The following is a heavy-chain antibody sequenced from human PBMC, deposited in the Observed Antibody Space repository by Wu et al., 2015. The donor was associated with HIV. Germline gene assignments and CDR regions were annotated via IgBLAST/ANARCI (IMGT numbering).Heavy chain of an antibody. D-gene: IGHD3-16*01. CDR3: ARPLSSSSMITFGGVDDRDNAFDI. J-gene: IGHJ3*02. CDR1: GGTFSSYA. V-gene: IGHV1-69*05. Sequence: QVQLVQSGAEVKKPGSSVKVSCKASGGTFSSYAISWVRQAPGQGLEWMGGIIPIFGTANYAQKFQGRVTITTDESTSTAYMELSSLRSEDTAVYYCARPLSSSSMITFGGVDDRDNAFDIWGQGTMVTVSS. CDR2: IIPIFGTA.